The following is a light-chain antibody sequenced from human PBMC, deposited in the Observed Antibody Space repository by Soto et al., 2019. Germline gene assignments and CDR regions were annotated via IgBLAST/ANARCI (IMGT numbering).Light chain of an antibody. J-gene: IGLJ1*01. Sequence: QSALTQPASVSGSPGQSITISCTGTSSDVGSYNLVSWNQQHPGKAPKLIICEGWKRPSGVSNRFSGSKSGNTASLTISGLQAEDEADYYCCSYTTSNTRQIVFGTGTKVTVL. CDR1: SSDVGSYNL. CDR3: CSYTTSNTRQIV. V-gene: IGLV2-14*02. CDR2: EGW.